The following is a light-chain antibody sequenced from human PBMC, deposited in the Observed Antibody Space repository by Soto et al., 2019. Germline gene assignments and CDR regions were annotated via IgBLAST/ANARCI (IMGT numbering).Light chain of an antibody. CDR3: QQSHSLPFT. J-gene: IGKJ3*01. CDR2: DAS. CDR1: QTIDRS. Sequence: DVQMTQSPPSLSASVGDRVTITCRASQTIDRSLNWYQQKPGKAPKLLIYDASNLQSGVPSRFSGSGSGTDFTLTISSLQPADFATYSCQQSHSLPFTFGPGTKVDIK. V-gene: IGKV1-39*01.